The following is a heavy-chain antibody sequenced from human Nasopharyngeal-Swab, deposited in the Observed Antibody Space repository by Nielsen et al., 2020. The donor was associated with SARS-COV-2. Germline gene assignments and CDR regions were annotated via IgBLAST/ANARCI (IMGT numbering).Heavy chain of an antibody. CDR2: IYYSGRT. CDR3: ARDGGNWGSSYWYFDL. CDR1: GGSISSNY. Sequence: SETLSLTCTVSGGSISSNYWSWIRQPPGKGLEWIGYIYYSGRTNYNPSLKSRVTISVDTSKNQFSLKLSSVTAADTAVYYCARDGGNWGSSYWYFDLWGRGTLVTVSS. J-gene: IGHJ2*01. V-gene: IGHV4-59*13. D-gene: IGHD7-27*01.